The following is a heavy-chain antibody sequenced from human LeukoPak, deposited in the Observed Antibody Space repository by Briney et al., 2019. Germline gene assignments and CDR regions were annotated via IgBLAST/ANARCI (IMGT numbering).Heavy chain of an antibody. V-gene: IGHV3-74*01. CDR1: GFSFSDYW. CDR2: INIDGSST. Sequence: GGALRLSCAASGFSFSDYWMNWVRQAPGKGLVWVSRINIDGSSTSYADSVKGRFTISRDNAKNTLYLQMNSLRAEDTAVYYCARGWVEKDYWGQGTLVTVSS. CDR3: ARGWVEKDY. J-gene: IGHJ4*02. D-gene: IGHD2-15*01.